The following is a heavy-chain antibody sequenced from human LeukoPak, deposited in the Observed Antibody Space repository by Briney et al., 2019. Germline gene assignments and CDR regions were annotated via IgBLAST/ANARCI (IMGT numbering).Heavy chain of an antibody. D-gene: IGHD6-13*01. CDR1: GGSISSGSYY. Sequence: PSETLSLTCTVSGGSISSGSYYWSWIRQPAGKGLEWIGRIYTSGSTIYNPSLKSRVTISVDTSKDQFSLKLSSVTAADTAVYYCAREYSSSWYIWFDPWGQGTLVTVSS. J-gene: IGHJ5*02. CDR3: AREYSSSWYIWFDP. CDR2: IYTSGST. V-gene: IGHV4-61*02.